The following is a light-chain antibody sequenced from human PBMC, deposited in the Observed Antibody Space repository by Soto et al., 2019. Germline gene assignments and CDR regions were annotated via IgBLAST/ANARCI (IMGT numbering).Light chain of an antibody. Sequence: ETQLTQSPSFLSASVGDRVTISFRASQSIGSSLAWHQHKPGKAPNRLISDASSLERGVPSRFRGSGSRREFTLTVRSLQPDDFATCFCQQYICYYRTFGKWTNV. V-gene: IGKV1-5*01. CDR3: QQYICYYRT. CDR2: DAS. CDR1: QSIGSS. J-gene: IGKJ1*01.